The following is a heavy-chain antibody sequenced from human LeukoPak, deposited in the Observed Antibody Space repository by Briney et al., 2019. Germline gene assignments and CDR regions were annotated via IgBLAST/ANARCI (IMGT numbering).Heavy chain of an antibody. J-gene: IGHJ5*02. CDR2: IYYSGST. CDR1: GGSISSYY. Sequence: PSETLSLTCTVSGGSISSYYWSWIRQPPGKGLEWIGYIYYSGSTNYNPSLKSRVTISVDTSKNQFSLKLSSVTAADTAVYYCARGRCSSTSCYTWNWFDPWGQGTLVTVSS. D-gene: IGHD2-2*02. V-gene: IGHV4-59*12. CDR3: ARGRCSSTSCYTWNWFDP.